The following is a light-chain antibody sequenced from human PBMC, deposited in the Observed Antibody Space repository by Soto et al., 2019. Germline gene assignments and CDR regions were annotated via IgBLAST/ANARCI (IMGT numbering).Light chain of an antibody. V-gene: IGLV1-40*01. CDR1: GSNIGAGYD. J-gene: IGLJ2*01. CDR3: QTYDSSPPVV. Sequence: QSVLTQPPSVSGAPGQRVTISCTGSGSNIGAGYDVHWYQQIPGKAPKLLIYGNSNRPSGVPDRFSGSKSGTSASLAITGLQAEDEADYYCQTYDSSPPVVFGGGTQLTVL. CDR2: GNS.